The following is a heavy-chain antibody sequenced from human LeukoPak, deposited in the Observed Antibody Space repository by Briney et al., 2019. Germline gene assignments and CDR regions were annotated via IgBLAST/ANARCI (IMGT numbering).Heavy chain of an antibody. Sequence: SETLSLTCTVSGGSISIYYWSWIRQPAGKGLEWIGRIYTSGCTNYNPSLQSRVTMSVDTSKNEFSLKLSSVTAADTAVYYCARVGNYYDSSGYYYFDCWGQGTLVTVSS. J-gene: IGHJ4*02. CDR1: GGSISIYY. D-gene: IGHD3-22*01. CDR3: ARVGNYYDSSGYYYFDC. V-gene: IGHV4-4*07. CDR2: IYTSGCT.